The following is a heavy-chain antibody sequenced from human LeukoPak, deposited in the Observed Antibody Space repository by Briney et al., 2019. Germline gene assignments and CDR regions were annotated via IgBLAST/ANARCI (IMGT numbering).Heavy chain of an antibody. CDR2: MSIDGNTK. CDR1: GFIFTDYP. Sequence: AGGSLRLSCAASGFIFTDYPIHWVRQTPDKGLECVALMSIDGNTKYYANSVKGRFTISRDNSKNTLYLQMNSLRAEDTAVYYCARVRPYDYVWGSYRPLDYWGQGTLVTVSS. J-gene: IGHJ4*02. V-gene: IGHV3-30*14. CDR3: ARVRPYDYVWGSYRPLDY. D-gene: IGHD3-16*02.